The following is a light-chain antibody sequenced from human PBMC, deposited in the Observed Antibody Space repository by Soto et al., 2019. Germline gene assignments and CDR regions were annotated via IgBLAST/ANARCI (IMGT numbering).Light chain of an antibody. J-gene: IGLJ7*01. CDR2: VNSGGSH. V-gene: IGLV4-69*01. Sequence: QLVLTQSPSASASLGASVKLTCTLSSGHSNYAIAWHQQQAEKGPRYLMKVNSGGSHIKGDGIPDRFSGSSSGAERYLFICGLQSEDEADYYCQTWGTSSAIVVFGGGTQLTVL. CDR1: SGHSNYA. CDR3: QTWGTSSAIVV.